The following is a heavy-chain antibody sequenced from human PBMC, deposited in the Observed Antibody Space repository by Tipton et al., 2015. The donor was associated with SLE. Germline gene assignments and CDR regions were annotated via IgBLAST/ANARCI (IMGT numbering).Heavy chain of an antibody. V-gene: IGHV3-74*01. Sequence: GSLRLSCAASGFTFSNYWMHWVRQAPGKGLVWVSRINSDGSSTSYADSVKGRFTISRDNAKNTLYLQMNSLRAEDTAVYYCAHRGTSSGYYYYFDYWGQGTLVTVSS. CDR3: AHRGTSSGYYYYFDY. D-gene: IGHD3-22*01. J-gene: IGHJ4*02. CDR2: INSDGSST. CDR1: GFTFSNYW.